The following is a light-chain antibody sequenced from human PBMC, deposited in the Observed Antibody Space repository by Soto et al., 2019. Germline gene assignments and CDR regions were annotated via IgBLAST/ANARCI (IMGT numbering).Light chain of an antibody. Sequence: QSALTQPASVSGSPGQSITISCTGTSSDVGGYNYVSWYQQYPGKAPKLMIYDVSNRPSGVSSRFSGSKSGNTASLTISGLQADDEADYYCSSHTSSSPLVFGGGTKLTVL. J-gene: IGLJ2*01. CDR3: SSHTSSSPLV. CDR1: SSDVGGYNY. V-gene: IGLV2-14*03. CDR2: DVS.